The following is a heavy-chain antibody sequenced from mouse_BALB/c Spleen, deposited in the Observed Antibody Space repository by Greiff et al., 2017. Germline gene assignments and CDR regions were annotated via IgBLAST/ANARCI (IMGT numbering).Heavy chain of an antibody. V-gene: IGHV5-6*01. Sequence: DVHLVESGGGLVQPGGSLKLSCAASGFTFSSYGMSWVRQTPDKRLEWVATISSGGSYTYYPDSVKGRFTISRDNAKNTLYLQMSSLKSEDTAMYYCARHERDDGYYNAMDYWGQGTSVTVSS. CDR3: ARHERDDGYYNAMDY. CDR1: GFTFSSYG. D-gene: IGHD2-3*01. J-gene: IGHJ4*01. CDR2: ISSGGSYT.